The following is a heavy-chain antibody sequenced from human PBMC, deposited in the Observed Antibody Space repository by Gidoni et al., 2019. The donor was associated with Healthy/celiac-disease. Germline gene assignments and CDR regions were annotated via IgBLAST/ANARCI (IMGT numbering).Heavy chain of an antibody. J-gene: IGHJ3*02. Sequence: QLQLQESGPGLVKPSETLSLTCTVSGGSISSSSYYWGWIRQPPGKGLEWIGSIYYRGRTYYNPSLKSRVTIAVDTAKNQFSLKLSSVTAADTAVYYCAGLESVRRFGDTEAFDIWGQGTMVTVSS. CDR3: AGLESVRRFGDTEAFDI. CDR1: GGSISSSSYY. V-gene: IGHV4-39*01. D-gene: IGHD3-10*01. CDR2: IYYRGRT.